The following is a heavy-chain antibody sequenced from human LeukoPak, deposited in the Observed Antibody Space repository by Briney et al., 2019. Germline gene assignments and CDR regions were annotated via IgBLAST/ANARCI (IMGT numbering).Heavy chain of an antibody. CDR1: GYTFTSYG. D-gene: IGHD5-24*01. V-gene: IGHV1-18*01. CDR3: ARDWDGYSFPPWFDP. J-gene: IGHJ5*02. CDR2: ISAYNGNT. Sequence: GASVKVSCKASGYTFTSYGISWVRQAPGQGLEWMGWISAYNGNTNYAQKLQGRVTMTTDTSTSTAYMELRSLRSDDTAVYYCARDWDGYSFPPWFDPWGQGTLVTVSS.